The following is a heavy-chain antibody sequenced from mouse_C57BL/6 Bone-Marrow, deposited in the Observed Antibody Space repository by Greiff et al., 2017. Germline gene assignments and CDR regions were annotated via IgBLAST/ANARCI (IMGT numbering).Heavy chain of an antibody. CDR3: ARYDGPYFDY. CDR2: IDPSDSYT. V-gene: IGHV1-69*01. D-gene: IGHD2-3*01. J-gene: IGHJ2*01. Sequence: VKLQQPGAELVMPGASVKLSCKASGYTFTSYWMHWVKQRPGQGLEWIGEIDPSDSYTNYNQKFKGKSTLTVDKSSSTAYMQLSSLTSEDSAVYYCARYDGPYFDYWGQGTTLTVSS. CDR1: GYTFTSYW.